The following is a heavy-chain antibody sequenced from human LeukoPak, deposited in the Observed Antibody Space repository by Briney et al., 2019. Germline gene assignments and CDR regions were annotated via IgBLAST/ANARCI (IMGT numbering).Heavy chain of an antibody. CDR3: ARLHCSGGSCHDY. CDR1: GYSISSGYY. D-gene: IGHD2-15*01. J-gene: IGHJ4*02. CDR2: IYHSGST. V-gene: IGHV4-38-2*02. Sequence: PSETLSLTCTVSGYSISSGYYWGWIRQPPGKGLEWIGSIYHSGSTYYNPSLKSRVTISVDTSKNQFSLKLSSVTAADTAVYYCARLHCSGGSCHDYWGQGTLVTVSS.